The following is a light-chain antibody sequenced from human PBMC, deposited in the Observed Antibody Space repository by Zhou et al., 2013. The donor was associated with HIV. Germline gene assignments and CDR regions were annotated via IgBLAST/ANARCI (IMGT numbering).Light chain of an antibody. J-gene: IGKJ5*01. Sequence: EIVLTQSPGTLSLSPGERATLSCWASQSISSNLAWYQQKPGQAPRLLVFDASNRATGIPAKFSGSGSGTDFALTISRLEPEDFAVYYCQQYGSSLSITFGQGTRLEIK. CDR2: DAS. CDR3: QQYGSSLSIT. CDR1: QSISSN. V-gene: IGKV3-20*01.